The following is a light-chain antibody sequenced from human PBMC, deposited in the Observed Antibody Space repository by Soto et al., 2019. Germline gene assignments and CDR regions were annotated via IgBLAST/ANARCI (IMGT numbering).Light chain of an antibody. CDR2: GAS. CDR1: QSVSSRY. Sequence: EIVLTQSPGTLSLFPGERATLSCRASQSVSSRYLAWYQQRPAQAPRLLVSGASSRATGIPDRFSGSGSGTDFTLTISRLEPEDFAVYYCHHYGTSLPHTFGQGTKLEIK. J-gene: IGKJ2*01. CDR3: HHYGTSLPHT. V-gene: IGKV3-20*01.